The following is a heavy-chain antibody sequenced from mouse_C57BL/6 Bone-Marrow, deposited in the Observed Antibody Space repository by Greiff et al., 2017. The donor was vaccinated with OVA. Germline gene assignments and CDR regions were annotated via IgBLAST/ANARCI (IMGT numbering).Heavy chain of an antibody. CDR3: ARDDYGTLYCLDY. V-gene: IGHV5-4*01. J-gene: IGHJ2*01. CDR2: ISDGGSYT. D-gene: IGHD1-1*01. Sequence: EVKLVESGGGLVKPGGSLKLSCAASGFTFSSYAMPWVRQTPEKRLEWVATISDGGSYTYYPDNVKGRFTISRDHAKNNLYLQMSHLKSEDTAMYYFARDDYGTLYCLDYGGQGTTLTVSS. CDR1: GFTFSSYA.